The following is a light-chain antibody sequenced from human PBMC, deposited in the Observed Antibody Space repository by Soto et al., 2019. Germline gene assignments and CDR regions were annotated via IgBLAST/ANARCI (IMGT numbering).Light chain of an antibody. Sequence: EIVMTQSPATLSVSPWGRATLSCRASQSISDTLAWYQQKPGQAPRLLIYSASRRATGFPARFSGSGSGTDFTLTISSLQSEDFATYYCQQRSNWPLSITFGQGTRLEIK. J-gene: IGKJ5*01. CDR1: QSISDT. CDR2: SAS. V-gene: IGKV3-15*01. CDR3: QQRSNWPLSIT.